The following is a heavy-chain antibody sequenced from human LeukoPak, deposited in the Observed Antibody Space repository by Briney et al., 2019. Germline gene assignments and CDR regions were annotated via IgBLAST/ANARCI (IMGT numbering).Heavy chain of an antibody. J-gene: IGHJ4*02. D-gene: IGHD4-23*01. CDR3: ARQTTVATDC. CDR1: GFTFSSYG. Sequence: PGRSLRLSCAASGFTFSSYGMHWVRQPPGKGLEWVALIWFDGRNKYYADSVKGRFTISRDNSNNSLYLQMHSLRVEDTAVYYCARQTTVATDCWGQGTLVTVSS. CDR2: IWFDGRNK. V-gene: IGHV3-33*08.